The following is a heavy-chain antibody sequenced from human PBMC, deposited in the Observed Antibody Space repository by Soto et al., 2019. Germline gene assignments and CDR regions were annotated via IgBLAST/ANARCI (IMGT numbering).Heavy chain of an antibody. CDR1: GFTFGDYA. D-gene: IGHD5-18*01. CDR2: IRSKAYGGTT. CDR3: TRASMWKLWLKYYFDY. V-gene: IGHV3-49*03. Sequence: GGSLRLSCTASGFTFGDYAMSWFRQAPGKGLEWVGFIRSKAYGGTTEYAASVKGRFTISRDDSKSIAYLQMNSLKTEDTAVYYCTRASMWKLWLKYYFDYWGQGTLVTVSS. J-gene: IGHJ4*02.